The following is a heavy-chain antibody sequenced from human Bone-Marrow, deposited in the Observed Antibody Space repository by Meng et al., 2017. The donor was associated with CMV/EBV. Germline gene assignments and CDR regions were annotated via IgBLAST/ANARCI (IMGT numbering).Heavy chain of an antibody. CDR1: GYTFTGYY. CDR2: INPSSGGT. J-gene: IGHJ6*02. Sequence: ASVKVSCKASGYTFTGYYMHWVRQAPGQGPEWMGWINPSSGGTKNAQKFQGRVTMTRGTSISTAYMELSRLRSDDTAVYFCARAHPYDFWSCSVWGQGPTVTVSS. D-gene: IGHD3-3*01. CDR3: ARAHPYDFWSCSV. V-gene: IGHV1-2*02.